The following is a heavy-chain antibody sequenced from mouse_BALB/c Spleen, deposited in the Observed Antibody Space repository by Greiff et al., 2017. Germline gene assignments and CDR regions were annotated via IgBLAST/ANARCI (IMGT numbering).Heavy chain of an antibody. CDR1: GFTFSSYT. CDR2: ISSGGSYT. D-gene: IGHD1-1*01. V-gene: IGHV5-6-4*01. CDR3: TRDDYYGSSGYAMDY. Sequence: EVQGVESGGGLVKPGGSLKLSCAASGFTFSSYTMSWVRQTPEKRLEWVATISSGGSYTYYPDSVKGRFTISRDNAKNTLYLQMSSLKSEDTAMYYCTRDDYYGSSGYAMDYWGQGTSVTVSS. J-gene: IGHJ4*01.